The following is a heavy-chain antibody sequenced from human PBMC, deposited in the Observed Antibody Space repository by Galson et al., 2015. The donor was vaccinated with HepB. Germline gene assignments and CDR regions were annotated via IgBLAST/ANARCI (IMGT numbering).Heavy chain of an antibody. CDR3: ARDRIAAAPSMNFDY. D-gene: IGHD6-13*01. V-gene: IGHV3-30-3*01. J-gene: IGHJ4*02. Sequence: SLRLSCAASGFTFSSYAMHWVRQAPGKGLEWVAVISYDGSNKYYADSVKGRFTISRDNSKNTLYLQMNSLRAEDTAVYYCARDRIAAAPSMNFDYWGQGTLVTVSS. CDR1: GFTFSSYA. CDR2: ISYDGSNK.